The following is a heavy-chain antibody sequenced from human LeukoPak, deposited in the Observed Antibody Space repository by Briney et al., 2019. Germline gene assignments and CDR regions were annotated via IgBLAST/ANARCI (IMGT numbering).Heavy chain of an antibody. Sequence: SVKVSCKASGGTFSSYAISWVRQAPGQGLEWMGGIIPIFGTANYAQKFQGRVTITADESTSTAYMELRSLRSDDTAVYYCAREALVVVVAATHYHYYYMDVWGKGTTVTISS. D-gene: IGHD2-15*01. CDR2: IIPIFGTA. J-gene: IGHJ6*03. CDR3: AREALVVVVAATHYHYYYMDV. V-gene: IGHV1-69*13. CDR1: GGTFSSYA.